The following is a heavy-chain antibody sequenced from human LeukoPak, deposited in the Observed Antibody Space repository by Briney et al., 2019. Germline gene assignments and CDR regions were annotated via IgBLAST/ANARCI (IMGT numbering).Heavy chain of an antibody. CDR1: GYTFTSYG. CDR2: ISAYNGNT. CDR3: AIFDSGSGSYYYYYMDV. D-gene: IGHD3-10*01. V-gene: IGHV1-18*01. J-gene: IGHJ6*03. Sequence: ASVKVSCKASGYTFTSYGISWVRQAPRQGLEWMGWISAYNGNTNYAQKLQGRVTITADKSTSTAYMELSSLRSEDTAVYYCAIFDSGSGSYYYYYMDVWGKGTTLTVSS.